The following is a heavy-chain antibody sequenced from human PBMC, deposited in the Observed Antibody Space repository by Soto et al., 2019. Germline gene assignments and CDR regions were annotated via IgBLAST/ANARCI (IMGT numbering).Heavy chain of an antibody. V-gene: IGHV3-23*01. CDR3: AKEQIASHYCFDY. Sequence: SLRLWSGVLGFTFGNFWGRWVRQAPGKGLEWVSAISGSGGSAYYAESGKGRFTISRDNYKNTLYLQMNSLRDEDIAIYHCAKEQIASHYCFDYWRQGSLDTVTS. CDR2: ISGSGGSA. D-gene: IGHD2-15*01. J-gene: IGHJ4*02. CDR1: GFTFGNFW.